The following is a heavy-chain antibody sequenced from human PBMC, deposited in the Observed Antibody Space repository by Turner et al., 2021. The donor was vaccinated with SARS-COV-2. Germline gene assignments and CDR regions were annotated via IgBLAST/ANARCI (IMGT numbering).Heavy chain of an antibody. J-gene: IGHJ4*02. Sequence: QVQLVLVGAEVKKPGASVKVSCKASGYTLTGYYMHWVRQAPGQGLEWMGWINPNSGGTNYAQKFQGRVTMTRDTSISTVYMELSRLRSDDTAVYYCARGPAVFGVVIMGYWGQGTLVTVSS. V-gene: IGHV1-2*02. CDR3: ARGPAVFGVVIMGY. CDR2: INPNSGGT. CDR1: GYTLTGYY. D-gene: IGHD3-3*01.